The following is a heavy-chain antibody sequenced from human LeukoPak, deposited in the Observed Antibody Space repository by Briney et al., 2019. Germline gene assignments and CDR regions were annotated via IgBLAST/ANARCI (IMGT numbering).Heavy chain of an antibody. CDR1: GFTFSSYW. Sequence: GGSLRLSCAASGFTFSSYWMSWVRQAPGKGLEWVANIKQDGSEKYYVDSVKGRFTISRDNAKNSLYLQMNSLRAEDTAVYYCARDRMVRDYHWFDPWGQGTLVTVSS. D-gene: IGHD3-10*01. J-gene: IGHJ5*02. V-gene: IGHV3-7*01. CDR2: IKQDGSEK. CDR3: ARDRMVRDYHWFDP.